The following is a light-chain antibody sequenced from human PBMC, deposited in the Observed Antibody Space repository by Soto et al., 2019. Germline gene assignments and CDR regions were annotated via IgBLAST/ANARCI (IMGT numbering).Light chain of an antibody. CDR1: SSVVGAYDY. Sequence: QSLRSQAASLSGSPGPSITVSCTGTSSVVGAYDYVCWFQQHAAKASEIMISEVNIRTSGDSIRFRGSKLGTTAYLIISGLQVEDETEYFCFSGTTTSTHVFGTGTKVTVL. CDR3: FSGTTTSTHV. J-gene: IGLJ1*01. V-gene: IGLV2-14*01. CDR2: EVN.